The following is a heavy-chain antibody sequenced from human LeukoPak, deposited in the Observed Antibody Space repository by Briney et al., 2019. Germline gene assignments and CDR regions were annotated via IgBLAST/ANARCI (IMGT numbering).Heavy chain of an antibody. CDR1: GFTFSSYG. V-gene: IGHV3-30*19. Sequence: GGSLRLSCAASGFTFSSYGMHWVRQAPGKGLEWVAVIWYDGSNKYYADSVKGRFTISRDNSKNTLYLQMNSLRAEDTAVYYCARDGSSGYTGHGMDVWGQGTTVTVSS. D-gene: IGHD6-19*01. J-gene: IGHJ6*02. CDR3: ARDGSSGYTGHGMDV. CDR2: IWYDGSNK.